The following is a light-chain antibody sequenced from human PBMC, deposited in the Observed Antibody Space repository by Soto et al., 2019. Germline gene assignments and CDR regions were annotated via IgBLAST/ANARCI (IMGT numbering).Light chain of an antibody. CDR2: DAS. V-gene: IGKV3-11*01. CDR3: QQRSNWPPYT. Sequence: EIVLTQSPATLSLSPGERATLSCRASQTVSSYLAWYQQKPGQATRLLIYDASNRATGIPARFSGSGSGTDFTLTISSLEPEDFAVYYCQQRSNWPPYTFGQGTKLEIK. J-gene: IGKJ2*01. CDR1: QTVSSY.